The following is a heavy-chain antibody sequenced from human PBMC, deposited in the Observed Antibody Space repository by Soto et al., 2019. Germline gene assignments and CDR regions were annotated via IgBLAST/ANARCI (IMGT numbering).Heavy chain of an antibody. Sequence: ASVKFSCKASGYIFTSYGLSWVRQAPGQGLECMGLVSAYSGDTKYAQKFQGRVTMTTXTXXYXXXMXLXSLTSGDTAMFCCARMAVPGTSPRPHGFDHWG. CDR2: VSAYSGDT. V-gene: IGHV1-18*01. D-gene: IGHD6-19*01. CDR1: GYIFTSYG. J-gene: IGHJ5*02. CDR3: ARMAVPGTSPRPHGFDH.